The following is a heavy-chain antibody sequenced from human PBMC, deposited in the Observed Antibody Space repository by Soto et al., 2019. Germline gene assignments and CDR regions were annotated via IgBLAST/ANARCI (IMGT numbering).Heavy chain of an antibody. Sequence: ASVKVSCKAFGYTFTSYDIYWVRQATGQGLEWMGWMNPNTGNSAYAQKFQGRVTVTSDTSINTVHMELSSLRSEDTAVYYCARRAETNGWNGFGADKYYFDFWGQGTLVTVSS. J-gene: IGHJ4*02. V-gene: IGHV1-8*01. CDR3: ARRAETNGWNGFGADKYYFDF. CDR1: GYTFTSYD. CDR2: MNPNTGNS. D-gene: IGHD1-1*01.